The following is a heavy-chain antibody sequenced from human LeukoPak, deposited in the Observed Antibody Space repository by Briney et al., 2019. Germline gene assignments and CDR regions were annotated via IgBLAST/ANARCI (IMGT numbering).Heavy chain of an antibody. J-gene: IGHJ4*02. Sequence: SETLSLTCPVSGGSISSYYWSWIRQPPGKGLEWIGYIYYSGSTNYNPSLKSRVTISVDTSKNQFSLKLSSVTAADTAVYYCARGHCSSTSCLFDYWGQGTLVTVSS. CDR2: IYYSGST. V-gene: IGHV4-59*01. CDR3: ARGHCSSTSCLFDY. D-gene: IGHD2-2*01. CDR1: GGSISSYY.